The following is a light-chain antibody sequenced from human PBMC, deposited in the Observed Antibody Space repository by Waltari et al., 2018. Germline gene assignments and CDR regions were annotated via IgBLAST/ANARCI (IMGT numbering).Light chain of an antibody. CDR3: HQYGSSWRT. Sequence: NVLTQSPGTLSLSPGEGATLSCRASQRISDNSLAWFQQKPGKAPRLLIYGASSRATGVPDRFRGSGAGTDFTLTISRLEPEDFVVYYCHQYGSSWRTFGGGTKVEIK. CDR1: QRISDNS. CDR2: GAS. V-gene: IGKV3-20*01. J-gene: IGKJ4*01.